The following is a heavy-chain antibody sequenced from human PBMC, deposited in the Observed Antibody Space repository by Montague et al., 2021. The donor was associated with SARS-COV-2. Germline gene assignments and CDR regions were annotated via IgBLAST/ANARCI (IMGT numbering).Heavy chain of an antibody. CDR1: GGSISSGGYY. CDR2: IYYSGST. CDR3: ARARVVVPTGRNWFDP. J-gene: IGHJ5*02. D-gene: IGHD2-2*01. V-gene: IGHV4-31*03. Sequence: TLSLTCTVSGGSISSGGYYWSWIRQHPGKGLEWIGYIYYSGSTYHNPSLKSRLTISVDTSKYRFSLKLSSATAADTAMYYCARARVVVPTGRNWFDPWGQGTLVTVSS.